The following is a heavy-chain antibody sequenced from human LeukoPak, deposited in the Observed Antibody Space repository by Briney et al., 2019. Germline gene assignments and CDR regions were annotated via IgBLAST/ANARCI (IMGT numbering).Heavy chain of an antibody. CDR2: INRSGTT. CDR1: GGFFSTYY. CDR3: ARVSPYYMDG. V-gene: IGHV4-34*01. Sequence: SETLTLSCALYGGFFSTYYWSWIRQPPRKGREWIGEINRSGTTNCRPSLKSRVTISVKPSNNMFSLKLTSVTAANTAMYYCARVSPYYMDGWGKGTTVTVSS. J-gene: IGHJ6*03.